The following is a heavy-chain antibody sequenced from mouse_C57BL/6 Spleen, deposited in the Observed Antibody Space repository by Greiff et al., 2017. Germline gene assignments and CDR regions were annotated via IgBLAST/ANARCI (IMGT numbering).Heavy chain of an antibody. CDR3: ARDTGDYYAMDY. J-gene: IGHJ4*01. CDR2: INYDGSST. V-gene: IGHV5-16*01. Sequence: EVQVVESEGGLVQPGSSMKLSCTASGFTFSDYYMAWVRQVPEKGLEWVANINYDGSSTYYLDSLKSRFIISRDNAKNILYLQMSSLKSEDTATYYCARDTGDYYAMDYWGQGTSVTVSS. CDR1: GFTFSDYY.